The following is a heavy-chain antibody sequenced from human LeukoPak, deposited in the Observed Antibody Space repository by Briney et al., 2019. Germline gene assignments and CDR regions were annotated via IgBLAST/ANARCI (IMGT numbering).Heavy chain of an antibody. CDR1: GGTFSSFA. J-gene: IGHJ4*02. V-gene: IGHV1-69*06. CDR2: IIPIFGTT. CDR3: ARGRNYYDSSGYYYGY. Sequence: SVKVSCKASGGTFSSFALNWVRQAPGQGLEWMGGIIPIFGTTNYALKFQGRVTITADKSTSTAYMELSSLRSEDTAVYYCARGRNYYDSSGYYYGYWGQGTLVTVSS. D-gene: IGHD3-22*01.